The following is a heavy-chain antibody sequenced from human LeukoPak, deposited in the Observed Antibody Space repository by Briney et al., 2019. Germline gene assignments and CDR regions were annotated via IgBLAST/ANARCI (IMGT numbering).Heavy chain of an antibody. Sequence: GGSLRLSCAASGFTFSSYSMNWVRQAPGKGLEWVAVISYDGSNKYYADSVKGRFTISRDNSKNTLYLQMNSLRAEDTAVYYCAKEHHVEMATITCGDYWGQGTLVTVSS. D-gene: IGHD5-24*01. V-gene: IGHV3-30*18. CDR2: ISYDGSNK. CDR3: AKEHHVEMATITCGDY. J-gene: IGHJ4*02. CDR1: GFTFSSYS.